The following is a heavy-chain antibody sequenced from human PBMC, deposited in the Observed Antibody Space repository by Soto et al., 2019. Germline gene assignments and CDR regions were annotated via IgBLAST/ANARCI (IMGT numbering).Heavy chain of an antibody. CDR1: GYSISSGYY. D-gene: IGHD6-13*01. CDR2: IYHSGST. V-gene: IGHV4-38-2*02. CDR3: AREGGYTAGWFDP. J-gene: IGHJ5*02. Sequence: SETLSLTCAVSGYSISSGYYWGWIRQPPGKGLEWIGSIYHSGSTYYNPSLKSRVTISVDTSKNQFSLKLSSVTAADTAAYYCAREGGYTAGWFDPWGQGTLVTVSS.